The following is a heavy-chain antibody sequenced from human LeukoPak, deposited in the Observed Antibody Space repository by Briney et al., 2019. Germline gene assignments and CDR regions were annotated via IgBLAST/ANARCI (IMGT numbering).Heavy chain of an antibody. J-gene: IGHJ3*02. Sequence: GGSLRLSCAASGFSLSRYDMHWVRQAPGKGLEWVAFIQYDGHDKYYADSVRGRFNISRDNSKNILSLQMNSLRAEDTAVYYCAREMTTPDDAFDIWGQGTMVIVSS. CDR1: GFSLSRYD. D-gene: IGHD4-11*01. CDR2: IQYDGHDK. V-gene: IGHV3-30*02. CDR3: AREMTTPDDAFDI.